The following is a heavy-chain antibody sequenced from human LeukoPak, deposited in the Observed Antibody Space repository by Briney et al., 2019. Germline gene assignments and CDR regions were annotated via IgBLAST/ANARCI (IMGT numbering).Heavy chain of an antibody. CDR2: IRYGGSKK. J-gene: IGHJ4*02. Sequence: GGSLRLSCAASGFTFSSYGMHWVRQAPGKGLEWVAFIRYGGSKKYYADSVKGRFTISRDNSKNTLYLQMNSLRAEDTAVYYCANLYGDYLDYWGQGTLVTVSS. CDR3: ANLYGDYLDY. D-gene: IGHD4-17*01. CDR1: GFTFSSYG. V-gene: IGHV3-30*02.